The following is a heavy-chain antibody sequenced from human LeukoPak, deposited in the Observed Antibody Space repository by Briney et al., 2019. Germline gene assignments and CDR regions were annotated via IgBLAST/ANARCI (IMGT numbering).Heavy chain of an antibody. J-gene: IGHJ6*03. D-gene: IGHD5-24*01. CDR2: ISSNGGST. V-gene: IGHV3-64*01. Sequence: GGSLRLSCAASGFTFSSYAMHWVRQAPGKGLEYVSAISSNGGSTYYANSVKGRFTISRDNSKNTLYLQMGSLRAEDMAVYYCARGGWLQDYYYYMDVWGKGTTVTVTS. CDR3: ARGGWLQDYYYYMDV. CDR1: GFTFSSYA.